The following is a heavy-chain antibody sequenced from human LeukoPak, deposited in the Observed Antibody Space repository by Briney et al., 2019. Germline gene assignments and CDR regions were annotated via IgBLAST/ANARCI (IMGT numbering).Heavy chain of an antibody. D-gene: IGHD2-2*01. CDR2: ISGSGGDT. Sequence: GGSLRLSCAVSGFTFRKYAMSWVRQAPGKGLEWVSDISGSGGDTFYADSLKGRVTISKDKSKSTVYLQMNSLRAEDTAVYYCAARSTAALDVWGRGTLVIVSS. CDR3: AARSTAALDV. CDR1: GFTFRKYA. J-gene: IGHJ2*01. V-gene: IGHV3-23*01.